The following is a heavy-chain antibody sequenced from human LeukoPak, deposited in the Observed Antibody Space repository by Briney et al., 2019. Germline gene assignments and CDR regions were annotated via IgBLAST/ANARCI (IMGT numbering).Heavy chain of an antibody. Sequence: GGSLRLSCAASGFTFSSYGMHWVRQAPGKGLEWVAVISYDGSNKYYADSVKGRFTISRDNSKNTLYLQMNSLRAEDTAVYYCAKGALRGTQGVWGQGTLVTVSS. J-gene: IGHJ4*02. CDR3: AKGALRGTQGV. CDR1: GFTFSSYG. CDR2: ISYDGSNK. V-gene: IGHV3-30*18. D-gene: IGHD3-16*01.